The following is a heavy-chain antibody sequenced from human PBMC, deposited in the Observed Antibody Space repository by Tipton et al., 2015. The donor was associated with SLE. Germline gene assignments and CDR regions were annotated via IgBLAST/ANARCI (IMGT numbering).Heavy chain of an antibody. D-gene: IGHD6-19*01. V-gene: IGHV3-64D*06. CDR1: GFTFSSYA. Sequence: SLRLSCSASGFTFSSYAMHWVRQAPGKGLEYVSAISSYGGSTYYADSVKGRFTISRDNSKNTLYLQMSSPRAEDTAVYYCARDLSLGSDLGAFDIWGQGTMVTVSS. CDR3: ARDLSLGSDLGAFDI. J-gene: IGHJ3*02. CDR2: ISSYGGST.